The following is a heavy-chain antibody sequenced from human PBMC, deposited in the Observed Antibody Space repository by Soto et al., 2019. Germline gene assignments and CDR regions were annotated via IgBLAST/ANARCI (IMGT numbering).Heavy chain of an antibody. CDR3: AREPLYYYDSSGNELGDAFDI. D-gene: IGHD3-22*01. J-gene: IGHJ3*02. CDR2: IWYDGSNK. CDR1: GFTFSSYG. V-gene: IGHV3-33*01. Sequence: QVQLVESGGGVVQPGRSLRLSCAASGFTFSSYGMHWVRQAPGKGLEWVAVIWYDGSNKYYADSVKGRFTISRDNSKNTLYLQMNSLRAEDTAVYYCAREPLYYYDSSGNELGDAFDIWGQGTMVTVSS.